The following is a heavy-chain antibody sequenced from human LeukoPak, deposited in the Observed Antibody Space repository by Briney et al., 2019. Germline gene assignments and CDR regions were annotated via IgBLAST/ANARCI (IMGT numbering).Heavy chain of an antibody. J-gene: IGHJ5*02. Sequence: ASVKVSCKASGYTFTSYYMHWVRQAPGQGLEWMGIINPSGGSTSYAQKFQGRVTMTRDMSTSTVYMELSSLRSEDTAVYYCARDWDTMVRGLIIPSRFDPWGQGTLVTVSS. D-gene: IGHD3-10*01. CDR2: INPSGGST. CDR1: GYTFTSYY. V-gene: IGHV1-46*01. CDR3: ARDWDTMVRGLIIPSRFDP.